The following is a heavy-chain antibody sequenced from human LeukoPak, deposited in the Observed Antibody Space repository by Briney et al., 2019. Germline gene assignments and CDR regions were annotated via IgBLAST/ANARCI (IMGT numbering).Heavy chain of an antibody. CDR1: GFTFSSYW. CDR2: INSDGSST. J-gene: IGHJ4*02. Sequence: PGGSLRLSCAASGFTFSSYWMHWVRQAPGKGLVWVSRINSDGSSTSYADSVKGRFTIPRGNAKNTLYMQMNSLRGEDTAVYYCASGWKYFDYWGQGTMVTVSS. V-gene: IGHV3-74*01. CDR3: ASGWKYFDY. D-gene: IGHD6-19*01.